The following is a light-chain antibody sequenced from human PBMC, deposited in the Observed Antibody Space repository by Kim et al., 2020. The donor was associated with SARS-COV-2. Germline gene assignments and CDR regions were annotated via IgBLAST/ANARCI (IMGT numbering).Light chain of an antibody. J-gene: IGKJ4*01. Sequence: HGKSATLSCGASQSVSNNYLAWYQRKPGQAPRLLIYAASTRATGIPDRFAGSGSGTDFTLTISRLESEDFAVYYCQQYGGAPPLTFGGGTKVDIK. CDR1: QSVSNNY. CDR2: AAS. V-gene: IGKV3-20*01. CDR3: QQYGGAPPLT.